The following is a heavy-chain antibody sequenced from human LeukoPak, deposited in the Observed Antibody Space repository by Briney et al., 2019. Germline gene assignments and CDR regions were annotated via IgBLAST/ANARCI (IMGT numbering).Heavy chain of an antibody. CDR2: IYYSGST. Sequence: SETLSLTCTVSRGSITSYYWSWIRQPPGKGLEWIGDIYYSGSTKYNPSLKSRVTISVDTSKNQFSLKLSSVTAADTAVYYCARDYSSSSQYAFDIWGQGTMVTVSS. CDR3: ARDYSSSSQYAFDI. J-gene: IGHJ3*02. CDR1: RGSITSYY. D-gene: IGHD6-13*01. V-gene: IGHV4-59*01.